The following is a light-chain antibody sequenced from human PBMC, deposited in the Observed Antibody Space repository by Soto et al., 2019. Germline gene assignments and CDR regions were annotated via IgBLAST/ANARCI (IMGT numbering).Light chain of an antibody. CDR1: QGISNF. J-gene: IGKJ2*01. V-gene: IGKV1-27*01. CDR2: AAS. CDR3: QKYDRAPYT. Sequence: DIQMTQSPSSLSASVGDTVTITCRASQGISNFLAWYQQRPGTVPRFLIYAASTLHSGVPSRFSGSGSGTHFTLTINTLQPEDFANYYCQKYDRAPYTFGQGTKRQIK.